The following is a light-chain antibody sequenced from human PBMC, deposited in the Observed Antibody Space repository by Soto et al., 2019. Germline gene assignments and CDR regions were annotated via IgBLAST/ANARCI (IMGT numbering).Light chain of an antibody. Sequence: EIVLTQSPGTLSLSPGERATLSCRASQSVSSSYLAWYQQKPGQAPRLLIYGASSRATDIPDRFRGSGSGTDFTLTISRLEPEDFAVYYCHQYDSPPWTFGQGTKVDIK. J-gene: IGKJ1*01. CDR3: HQYDSPPWT. CDR1: QSVSSSY. CDR2: GAS. V-gene: IGKV3-20*01.